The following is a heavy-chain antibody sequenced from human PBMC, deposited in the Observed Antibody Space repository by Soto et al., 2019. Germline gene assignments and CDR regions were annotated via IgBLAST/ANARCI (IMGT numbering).Heavy chain of an antibody. CDR1: GGSISSSNW. CDR3: ARGGLTYYYDSSGYYDFGNWFDP. V-gene: IGHV4-4*02. J-gene: IGHJ5*02. D-gene: IGHD3-22*01. CDR2: IYHSGST. Sequence: SETLSLTCAVSGGSISSSNWWSWVRQPPGKGLEWIGEIYHSGSTNYNPSLKSRVTISVDKSKNQFSLKLSSVTAADTTVYYCARGGLTYYYDSSGYYDFGNWFDPWGQGTLVTVSS.